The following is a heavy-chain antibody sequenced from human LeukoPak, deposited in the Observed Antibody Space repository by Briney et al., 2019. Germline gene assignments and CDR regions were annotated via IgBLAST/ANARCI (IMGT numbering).Heavy chain of an antibody. CDR3: AREDIVVVPAAIQYYYYYGMDV. J-gene: IGHJ6*02. Sequence: PGGSLRLSCAASGFTFSSYWMSWVRQAPGKGLEWVANIKQDGSEKYYVDSVKGRFTISRDNAKNSLYLQMNSLRAEDTAVYYCAREDIVVVPAAIQYYYYYGMDVWGQGTTVTVSS. CDR1: GFTFSSYW. CDR2: IKQDGSEK. V-gene: IGHV3-7*01. D-gene: IGHD2-2*01.